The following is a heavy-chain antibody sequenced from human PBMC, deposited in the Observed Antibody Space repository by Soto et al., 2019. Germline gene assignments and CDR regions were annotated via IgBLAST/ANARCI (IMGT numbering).Heavy chain of an antibody. Sequence: LSLTCAVSSHSVRDGYYWAWIRQPPGKGLEWIATVLHTGNTYSNSSLQTRVSLSIDTSRNPFSLRPRSVTAADTATSYCARSDNTGWARFFDFWGQGTLVTVSS. V-gene: IGHV4-38-2*01. CDR1: SHSVRDGYY. CDR2: VLHTGNT. D-gene: IGHD3-9*01. CDR3: ARSDNTGWARFFDF. J-gene: IGHJ4*02.